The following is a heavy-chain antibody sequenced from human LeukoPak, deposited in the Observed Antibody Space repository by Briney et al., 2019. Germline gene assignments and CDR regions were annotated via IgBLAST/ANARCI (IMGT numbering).Heavy chain of an antibody. J-gene: IGHJ3*02. Sequence: ASVKVSCKASGYTFTSYDIKWVRQATGQGLEWMVWMNPNSGNTGYAQKFQGRVTMTRNTSISTAYMELSSLRSEDTAVYYCARVQPFYCGGDCWDAFDIWAKGQWSPSLQ. CDR1: GYTFTSYD. V-gene: IGHV1-8*01. D-gene: IGHD2-21*02. CDR3: ARVQPFYCGGDCWDAFDI. CDR2: MNPNSGNT.